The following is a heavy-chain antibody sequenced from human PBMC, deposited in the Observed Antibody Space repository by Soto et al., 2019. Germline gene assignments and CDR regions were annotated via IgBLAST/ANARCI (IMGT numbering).Heavy chain of an antibody. J-gene: IGHJ3*01. Sequence: ASVKVSCNASVYIFNKYGFNWVLQAPVQGLEWMGRISAFNGYTNFAQKFQGRVTLTTDTSTNTAYMELSSLRSDDTAIYYCARGRGVVIPAGTPDAFDVWGQGTMVTVSS. CDR3: ARGRGVVIPAGTPDAFDV. D-gene: IGHD2-21*01. CDR2: ISAFNGYT. V-gene: IGHV1-18*01. CDR1: VYIFNKYG.